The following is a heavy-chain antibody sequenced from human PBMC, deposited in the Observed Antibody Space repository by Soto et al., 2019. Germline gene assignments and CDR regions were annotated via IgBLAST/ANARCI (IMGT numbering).Heavy chain of an antibody. J-gene: IGHJ4*02. V-gene: IGHV3-23*01. CDR3: AKALGLNQGLDRLNFDYFDY. CDR1: GFTFSSYA. D-gene: IGHD6-19*01. CDR2: ISGSGGST. Sequence: EVQLLESGGGLVQPGGSLRLSCAASGFTFSSYAMSWVRQAPGKGLEWVAAISGSGGSTYYADSVKGRFTISRDNSKNTLNLQMNSMRAEETAVYYCAKALGLNQGLDRLNFDYFDYWGQGTLVTVSS.